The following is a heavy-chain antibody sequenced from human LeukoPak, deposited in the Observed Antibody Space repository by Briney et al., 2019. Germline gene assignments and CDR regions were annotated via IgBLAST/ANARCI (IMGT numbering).Heavy chain of an antibody. CDR3: ASAGPIVGNTGGDY. CDR2: INPNSGGT. Sequence: ASVKVSCKASGYTFTGYYMRWVRQAPGQGLEWMGWINPNSGGTNYAQKFQGRVTMTRDTSISTAYMELSRLRSEDTAVYYCASAGPIVGNTGGDYWGQGTLVTVSS. CDR1: GYTFTGYY. V-gene: IGHV1-2*02. J-gene: IGHJ4*02. D-gene: IGHD1-26*01.